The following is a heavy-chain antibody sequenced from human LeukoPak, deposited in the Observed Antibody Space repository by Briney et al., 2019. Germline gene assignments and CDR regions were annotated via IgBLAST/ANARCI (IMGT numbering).Heavy chain of an antibody. CDR1: GDIFSNCA. D-gene: IGHD6-19*01. J-gene: IGHJ2*01. CDR2: IIPMFGTP. V-gene: IGHV1-69*06. Sequence: ASVKVSCKASGDIFSNCAINWVRQAPGQGLEWMGGIIPMFGTPHYAKKFQGRVTITADKSTSTAYMELSSLSSDDTAVYYCARIPPPLAVTGTLMGYFDLWGRGSLVTVSS. CDR3: ARIPPPLAVTGTLMGYFDL.